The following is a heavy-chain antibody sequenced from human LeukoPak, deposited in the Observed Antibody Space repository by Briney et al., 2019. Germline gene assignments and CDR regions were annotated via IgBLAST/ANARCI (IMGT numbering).Heavy chain of an antibody. CDR2: ISWNSGSI. V-gene: IGHV3-9*01. Sequence: GGSLRLSCAASGFTFDDYAMHWVRQAPGKGLEWVSGISWNSGSIGYADSVKGRFTISRDNAKNSLYLQMNSLRAEDTALYYCAKDFGYSSSWYLYFQHWGQGTLVIVSS. J-gene: IGHJ1*01. D-gene: IGHD6-13*01. CDR1: GFTFDDYA. CDR3: AKDFGYSSSWYLYFQH.